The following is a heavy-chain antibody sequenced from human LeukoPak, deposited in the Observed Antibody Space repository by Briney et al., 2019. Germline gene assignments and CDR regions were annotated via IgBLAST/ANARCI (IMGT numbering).Heavy chain of an antibody. V-gene: IGHV3-53*01. CDR3: ARVIRGGVDY. CDR2: IYSGSGT. CDR1: GFTVRSNY. D-gene: IGHD3-10*01. J-gene: IGHJ4*02. Sequence: GGSLRLSRAASGFTVRSNYMGWVRQAPRKGLEWVSVIYSGSGTYYADSVRGRFTISRDKSKNTLDLQMNSLRVEDTAAYYCARVIRGGVDYWGQGTLVTVSS.